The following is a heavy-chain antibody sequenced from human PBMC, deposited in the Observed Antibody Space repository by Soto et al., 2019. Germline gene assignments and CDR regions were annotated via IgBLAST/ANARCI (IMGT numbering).Heavy chain of an antibody. Sequence: GASVKVSCKASGYTFTSYGISWVRQAPGQGLEWMGWIIAYHGIANYAQKFQGRVTITADTSTSTAYMELSSLRSEDTAVYYCARNRLYCSSTSCLFDYYYYYMDVWGKGTTVTVSS. D-gene: IGHD2-2*01. J-gene: IGHJ6*03. CDR2: IIAYHGIA. V-gene: IGHV1-18*01. CDR1: GYTFTSYG. CDR3: ARNRLYCSSTSCLFDYYYYYMDV.